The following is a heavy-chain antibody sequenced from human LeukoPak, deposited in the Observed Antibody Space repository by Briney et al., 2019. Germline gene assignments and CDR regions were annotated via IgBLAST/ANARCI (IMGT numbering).Heavy chain of an antibody. V-gene: IGHV3-30*03. Sequence: AGGSLRLSCAASGFTFSSYGMHWVRQAPGKGLEWVAVISYDGSNKYYADSVKGRFIISRDNAKNSLYLQMNSLRAEDTAVYYCARTTILDYWGQGTLVTVSS. CDR3: ARTTILDY. J-gene: IGHJ4*02. D-gene: IGHD4-17*01. CDR1: GFTFSSYG. CDR2: ISYDGSNK.